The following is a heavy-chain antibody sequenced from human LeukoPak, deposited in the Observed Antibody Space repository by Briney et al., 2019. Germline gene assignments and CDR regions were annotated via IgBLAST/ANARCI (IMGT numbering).Heavy chain of an antibody. CDR3: ARTIVAAGLYYSEY. CDR1: EYSFGTW. Sequence: GESLKISCKLSEYSFGTWIGWVRQMPGKGLEWMGIIYPYDSETRYSPSFQGQVTISVDTSINTAYLHWSILKASDTAMYYCARTIVAAGLYYSEYWGQGTLLTVSS. V-gene: IGHV5-51*01. D-gene: IGHD6-13*01. CDR2: IYPYDSET. J-gene: IGHJ4*02.